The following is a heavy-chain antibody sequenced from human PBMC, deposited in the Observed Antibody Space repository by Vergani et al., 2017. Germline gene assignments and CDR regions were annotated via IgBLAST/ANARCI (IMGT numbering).Heavy chain of an antibody. CDR3: ARHVRGYSYGVFDY. Sequence: QLQLQESGPGLVKPSETLSLTCTVSGGSISSSSYYWGWIRQSPEKGLEWIGSLYASGSTYYSPSLKSRVAISIDTSKNHFSLRLSSVTAADTAVYYCARHVRGYSYGVFDYWGQGREVTVSS. D-gene: IGHD5-18*01. CDR2: LYASGST. V-gene: IGHV4-39*01. J-gene: IGHJ4*02. CDR1: GGSISSSSYY.